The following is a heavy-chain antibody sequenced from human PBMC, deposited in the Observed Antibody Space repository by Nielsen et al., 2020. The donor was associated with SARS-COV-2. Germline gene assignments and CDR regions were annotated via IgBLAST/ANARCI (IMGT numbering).Heavy chain of an antibody. D-gene: IGHD3-22*01. V-gene: IGHV3-23*01. J-gene: IGHJ4*02. CDR1: GFTFSSYA. CDR2: ISGSGGST. Sequence: GESLKISCAASGFTFSSYAMSWVRQAPGKGLEWVSAISGSGGSTYYADSVKGRFTISRDNSKNTLYPQMNSLRAEDTAVYYCARVDYDSSGYADYWGQGTLVTVSS. CDR3: ARVDYDSSGYADY.